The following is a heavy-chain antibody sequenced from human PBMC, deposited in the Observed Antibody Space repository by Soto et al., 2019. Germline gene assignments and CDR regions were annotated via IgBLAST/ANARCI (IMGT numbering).Heavy chain of an antibody. D-gene: IGHD1-1*01. Sequence: APGQRLEWMGWINPGNGNTKYSQSFQGRVTITRDTSASTAYMELSSLRSEDTAVYFCARDLDAYNSTGYWGQGTLVTVSS. CDR2: INPGNGNT. CDR3: ARDLDAYNSTGY. J-gene: IGHJ4*02. V-gene: IGHV1-3*01.